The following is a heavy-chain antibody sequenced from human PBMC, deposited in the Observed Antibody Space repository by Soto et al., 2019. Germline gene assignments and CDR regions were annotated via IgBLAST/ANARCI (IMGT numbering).Heavy chain of an antibody. CDR3: ARLGMATIEEKAFDI. Sequence: SETLSLTCTVSGGSISSYYWSWIRQPPGKGLEWIGYIYYSGSTNYNPSLKSRVTISVDTSKNQFSLKLSSVTAADTAVYYCARLGMATIEEKAFDIWGQGTMVTVSS. V-gene: IGHV4-59*01. D-gene: IGHD5-12*01. CDR1: GGSISSYY. CDR2: IYYSGST. J-gene: IGHJ3*02.